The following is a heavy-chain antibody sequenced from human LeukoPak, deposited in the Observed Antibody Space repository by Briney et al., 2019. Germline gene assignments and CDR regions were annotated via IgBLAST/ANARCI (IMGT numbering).Heavy chain of an antibody. CDR2: INHIGTT. CDR1: GGSFNGYY. Sequence: PSETLSLTCNVAGGSFNGYYWTWIRQPPGKGLEWIAEINHIGTTNHNPSLKSRVSVSTDTSKNQFFLKLTSVTAADTALYYCARLVVTAPQNHYYMDVWGEGTTVTVSS. CDR3: ARLVVTAPQNHYYMDV. D-gene: IGHD2-21*02. J-gene: IGHJ6*03. V-gene: IGHV4-34*01.